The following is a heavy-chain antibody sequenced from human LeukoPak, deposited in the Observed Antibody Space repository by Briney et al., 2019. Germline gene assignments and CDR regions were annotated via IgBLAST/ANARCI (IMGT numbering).Heavy chain of an antibody. J-gene: IGHJ4*02. V-gene: IGHV3-21*04. CDR3: ARTRYSSSWLYYYDY. CDR2: IYSTSTHI. Sequence: GGSLRLSCVASGFTFDIYSMNWVRQAPGKGLEWVSSIYSTSTHIYYADSVKGRFTISRDNAKNSLYLQMNSLRAEDTAVYYCARTRYSSSWLYYYDYWGQGTLVTVSS. D-gene: IGHD6-13*01. CDR1: GFTFDIYS.